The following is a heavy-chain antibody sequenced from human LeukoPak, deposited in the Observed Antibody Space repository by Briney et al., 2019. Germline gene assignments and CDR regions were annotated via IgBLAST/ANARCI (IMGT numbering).Heavy chain of an antibody. D-gene: IGHD3-10*01. CDR2: INHSGST. V-gene: IGHV4-34*01. Sequence: SETLSLTCAVYGGSFSGYYWSWLRQSPGKGREWLGEINHSGSTNYNPSLKSRVTISVDTSKNQFSLKLRSVTAADTAVYYCARSLKYYGSGSYSLWGQGTLVTVSS. CDR1: GGSFSGYY. CDR3: ARSLKYYGSGSYSL. J-gene: IGHJ4*02.